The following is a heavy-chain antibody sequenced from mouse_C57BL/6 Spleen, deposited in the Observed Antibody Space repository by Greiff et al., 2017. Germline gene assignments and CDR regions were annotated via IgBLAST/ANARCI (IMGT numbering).Heavy chain of an antibody. D-gene: IGHD1-1*01. CDR1: GFTFSDYG. CDR3: ERPYYGGAMGY. J-gene: IGHJ4*01. CDR2: ISSGSSTI. Sequence: EVKLVESGGGLVKPGGSLKLSCAASGFTFSDYGMHWVRQAPEKGLEWVAYISSGSSTIYYADTVKGRFTISRDNAKNTLFLQMTSLRSEATAMLYCERPYYGGAMGYRGQGATVTVST. V-gene: IGHV5-17*01.